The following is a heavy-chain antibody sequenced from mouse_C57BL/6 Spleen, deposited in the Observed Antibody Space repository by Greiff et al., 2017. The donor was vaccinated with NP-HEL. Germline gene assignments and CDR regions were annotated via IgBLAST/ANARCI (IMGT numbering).Heavy chain of an antibody. V-gene: IGHV1-66*01. Sequence: QVQLKESGPELVKPGASVKISCKASGYSFTSYYMHWVKQRPGQGLEWIGWIYPGSGNTKYNEKFKGKATLTADTSSSTAYMQLSSLTSEDSAVYYCVIYYDYDENYWGQGTTLTVSS. D-gene: IGHD2-4*01. CDR1: GYSFTSYY. CDR2: IYPGSGNT. CDR3: VIYYDYDENY. J-gene: IGHJ2*01.